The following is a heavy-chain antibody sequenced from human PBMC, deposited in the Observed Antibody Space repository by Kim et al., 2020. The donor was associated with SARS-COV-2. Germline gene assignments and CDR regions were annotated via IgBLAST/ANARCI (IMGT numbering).Heavy chain of an antibody. CDR2: ITSDGSSS. V-gene: IGHV3-74*01. Sequence: GGSLRLSCAASGFTFSSYLMNWVRQAPGKGPVWVSRITSDGSSSTYADSVKGGFTTSRENAKNTLFLKMKSLRNDEPAGIYCPGGVGRRGMISQHWGEGT. D-gene: IGHD2-2*01. CDR1: GFTFSSYL. CDR3: PGGVGRRGMISQH. J-gene: IGHJ1*01.